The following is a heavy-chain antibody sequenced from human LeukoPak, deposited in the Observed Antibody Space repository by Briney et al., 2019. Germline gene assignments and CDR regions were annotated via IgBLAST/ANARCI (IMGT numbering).Heavy chain of an antibody. V-gene: IGHV4-59*08. D-gene: IGHD1-7*01. CDR1: GDSISNYY. CDR2: IYYSGIT. Sequence: SETLSLTCTVSGDSISNYYCSWIRQSPGKGLAWIGYIYYSGITNFNPSLKSRVTISVDTSKNQFSLKLSSVTAADTAVYYCSGRTSAGYYYYGMDVWGQGTTVTVSS. CDR3: SGRTSAGYYYYGMDV. J-gene: IGHJ6*02.